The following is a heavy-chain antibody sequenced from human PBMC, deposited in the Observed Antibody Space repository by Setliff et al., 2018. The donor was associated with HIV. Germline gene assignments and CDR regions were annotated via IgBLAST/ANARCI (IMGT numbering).Heavy chain of an antibody. CDR1: GGSFSDDY. J-gene: IGHJ4*02. CDR3: ARDDYHDSSGYEGASY. D-gene: IGHD3-22*01. Sequence: SETLSLTCAVYGGSFSDDYWSWIRQPPGRGMEWIGEIDHSGRSNYNPSLKSRVTISVDTSKNQFSLKLTSVTAADTAVYYCARDDYHDSSGYEGASYWGRGTLVTVSS. V-gene: IGHV4-34*01. CDR2: IDHSGRS.